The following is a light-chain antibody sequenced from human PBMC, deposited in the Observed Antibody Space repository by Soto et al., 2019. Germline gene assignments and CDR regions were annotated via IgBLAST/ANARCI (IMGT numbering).Light chain of an antibody. CDR2: GAS. J-gene: IGKJ1*01. CDR3: QQYGSSGT. V-gene: IGKV3-20*01. Sequence: EIVLTQSPGTLSLSPGEGATLSFGASQSVSSSYIAWYQQRPGQTPSLLIYGASTRATGIPDRFSGSGSGTHFTLTISRLEPGDFAVYYCQQYGSSGTFGQGTKVDIK. CDR1: QSVSSSY.